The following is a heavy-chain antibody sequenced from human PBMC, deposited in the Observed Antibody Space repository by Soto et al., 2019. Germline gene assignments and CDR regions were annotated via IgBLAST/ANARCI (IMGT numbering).Heavy chain of an antibody. Sequence: PGESLKISCKGSGYSFTSYWISCVRQMPGKGLEWMGRIDHSYSYTNYSPSFQGHVTISADKSISTAYLQWSSLKASDTAMYYCARHMFCSSTSCCPPEIYGMDVWGQGTTVTVSS. CDR2: IDHSYSYT. CDR3: ARHMFCSSTSCCPPEIYGMDV. CDR1: GYSFTSYW. D-gene: IGHD2-2*01. V-gene: IGHV5-10-1*01. J-gene: IGHJ6*02.